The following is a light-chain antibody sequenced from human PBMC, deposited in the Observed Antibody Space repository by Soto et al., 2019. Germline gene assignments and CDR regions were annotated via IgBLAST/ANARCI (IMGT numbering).Light chain of an antibody. V-gene: IGLV1-51*01. J-gene: IGLJ2*01. CDR1: SSNIGNNY. Sequence: QAVVTQPPSVSAAPGQKVTISCSGSSSNIGNNYVSWYQQLPGTAPKLLIYDNNKRPSGIPDRFSGSKSGTSATLGITGLQTGDEADYYCGTWDSSLSGGGVFGGGTKLTVL. CDR3: GTWDSSLSGGGV. CDR2: DNN.